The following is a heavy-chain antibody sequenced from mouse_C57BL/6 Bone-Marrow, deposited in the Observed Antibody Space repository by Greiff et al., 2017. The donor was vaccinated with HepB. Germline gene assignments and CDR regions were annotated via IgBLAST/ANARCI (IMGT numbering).Heavy chain of an antibody. CDR2: INPSTGGT. CDR3: ARGFTTVPYWYFDV. J-gene: IGHJ1*03. Sequence: EVKLQESGPELVKPGASVKISCKASGYSFTGYYMNWVKQSPEKSLEWIGEINPSTGGTTYNQKFKAKATLTVDKSSSTAYMQLKSLTSEDSAVYYCARGFTTVPYWYFDVWGTGTTVTVSS. D-gene: IGHD1-1*01. V-gene: IGHV1-42*01. CDR1: GYSFTGYY.